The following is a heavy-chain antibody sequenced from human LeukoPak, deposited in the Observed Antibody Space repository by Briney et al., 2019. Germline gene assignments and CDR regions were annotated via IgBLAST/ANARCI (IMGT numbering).Heavy chain of an antibody. CDR2: ISSNGGST. CDR1: GFTFSNYA. D-gene: IGHD2-2*02. V-gene: IGHV3-64*01. J-gene: IGHJ4*02. CDR3: ARQSYCSSTSCYTKAPDY. Sequence: PGGSLRLSCAASGFTFSNYAMHWVRQAPGKGLEYVSAISSNGGSTYYANSVKGRFTISRDNSKNTPYLQMGSLRAEDMAVYYCARQSYCSSTSCYTKAPDYWGQGTLVTVSS.